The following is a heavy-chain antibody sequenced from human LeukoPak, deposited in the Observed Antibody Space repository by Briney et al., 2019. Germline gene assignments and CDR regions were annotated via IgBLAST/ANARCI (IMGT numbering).Heavy chain of an antibody. D-gene: IGHD3-9*01. J-gene: IGHJ4*02. CDR1: GYTFTTYG. CDR3: ARETYSNILTGTDY. V-gene: IGHV1-18*01. CDR2: ISTYDDNI. Sequence: GASVKVSCKASGYTFTTYGLSWVRQAPGQGLEWLGWISTYDDNIKYAQSLQGRLTLTIDTSTSTAYMELRSLTSDDTAVYYCARETYSNILTGTDYWGLGPWSPSPQ.